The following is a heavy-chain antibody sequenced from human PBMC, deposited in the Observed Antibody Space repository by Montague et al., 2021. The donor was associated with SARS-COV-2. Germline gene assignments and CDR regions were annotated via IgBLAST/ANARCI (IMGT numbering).Heavy chain of an antibody. Sequence: SETRSLTCTVSGGSISSGGYYWSWIRQPPGKGLEWLGSIYYSGSTXYNPSLKSRVTISVDTSKNQFSLKLSSVTAADTAVYYCARQDDILTGYYYYGMDVRGQGTTVTVSS. D-gene: IGHD3-9*01. CDR1: GGSISSGGYY. V-gene: IGHV4-39*01. J-gene: IGHJ6*02. CDR2: IYYSGST. CDR3: ARQDDILTGYYYYGMDV.